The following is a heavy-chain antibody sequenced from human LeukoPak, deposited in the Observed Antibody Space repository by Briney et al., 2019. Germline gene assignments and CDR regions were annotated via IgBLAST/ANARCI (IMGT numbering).Heavy chain of an antibody. CDR2: IYSSGST. CDR1: GGSISSGSYY. J-gene: IGHJ6*03. CDR3: ASGAYAYYYMDV. D-gene: IGHD3-10*01. Sequence: SETLSLTCTVSGGSISSGSYYWSWIRQPAGKGLEWIGRIYSSGSTNYNPSLKSRVTISVDTSKNQFSLKLSSVTAADTAVYYCASGAYAYYYMDVWGKGTTVTISS. V-gene: IGHV4-61*02.